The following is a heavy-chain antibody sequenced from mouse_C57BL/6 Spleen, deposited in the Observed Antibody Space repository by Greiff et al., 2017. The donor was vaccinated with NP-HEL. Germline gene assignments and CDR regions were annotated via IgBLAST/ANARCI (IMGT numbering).Heavy chain of an antibody. CDR2: IYPGGGYT. Sequence: LQESGAELVRPGTSVKMSCKASGYTFTNYWIGWAKQRPGHGLEWIGDIYPGGGYTNYNEKFKGKATLTADKSSSTAYMQFSSLTSEDSAIYYCARGIYYGNHYYAMDYWGQGTSVTVSS. V-gene: IGHV1-63*01. D-gene: IGHD2-1*01. CDR3: ARGIYYGNHYYAMDY. J-gene: IGHJ4*01. CDR1: GYTFTNYW.